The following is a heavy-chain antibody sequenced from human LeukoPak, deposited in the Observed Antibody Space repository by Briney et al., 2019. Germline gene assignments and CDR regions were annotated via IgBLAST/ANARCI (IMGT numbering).Heavy chain of an antibody. Sequence: GGSLRLSCAASGFTFSSYAMHWVRHAPGKGLEWVAVISYDGSNKYYADSVKGRFTISRDNSKNTLYLQMNSLRAEDTAVYYCARDRGYYDSSGTADYWGQGTLVTVSS. J-gene: IGHJ4*02. D-gene: IGHD3-22*01. CDR2: ISYDGSNK. CDR1: GFTFSSYA. V-gene: IGHV3-30-3*01. CDR3: ARDRGYYDSSGTADY.